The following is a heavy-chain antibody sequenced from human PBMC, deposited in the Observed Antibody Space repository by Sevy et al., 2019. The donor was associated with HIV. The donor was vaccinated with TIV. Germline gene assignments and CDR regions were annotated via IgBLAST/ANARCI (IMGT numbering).Heavy chain of an antibody. Sequence: GGSLRLSCSASEFTFSSYAMSWVRQAPGKGLEWVSSISGSGRFTYYADFVEGRFIISRDNSKNTLSVPMNSLRAEDTAVYYCAKGFCSGATCPRDYYYYGMDVWGHGTTVTVSS. J-gene: IGHJ6*02. CDR1: EFTFSSYA. V-gene: IGHV3-23*01. CDR2: ISGSGRFT. D-gene: IGHD2-15*01. CDR3: AKGFCSGATCPRDYYYYGMDV.